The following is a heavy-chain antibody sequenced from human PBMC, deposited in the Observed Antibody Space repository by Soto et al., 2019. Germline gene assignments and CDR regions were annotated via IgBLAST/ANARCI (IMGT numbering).Heavy chain of an antibody. V-gene: IGHV1-8*02. Sequence: QVKLMQSGAEVRKPGASVKVSCKASGYTFTDYDINWVRQATGQGLEWLGWMTPKSGYTGYAQKFQGRVTLTRDTSRGTAYMELSSLTSEDTAVYYCTRNLYNTGDFDHWGQGTLVTVSS. J-gene: IGHJ4*02. CDR1: GYTFTDYD. CDR3: TRNLYNTGDFDH. CDR2: MTPKSGYT. D-gene: IGHD1-20*01.